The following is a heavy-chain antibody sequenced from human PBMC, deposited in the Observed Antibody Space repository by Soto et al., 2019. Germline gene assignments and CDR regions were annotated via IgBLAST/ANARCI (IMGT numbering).Heavy chain of an antibody. D-gene: IGHD2-2*01. V-gene: IGHV3-15*01. Sequence: GGSLRLSCAASGFTFSNAWMSWVRQAPGKGLEWVGRIKSKTDGGTTDYAAPVKGRFTISRDDSKNTLYLQMNSLKTEDTAVYYCTTTPRNLDQGGVLYYFDYWGQGTLVTVSS. CDR3: TTTPRNLDQGGVLYYFDY. CDR1: GFTFSNAW. CDR2: IKSKTDGGTT. J-gene: IGHJ4*02.